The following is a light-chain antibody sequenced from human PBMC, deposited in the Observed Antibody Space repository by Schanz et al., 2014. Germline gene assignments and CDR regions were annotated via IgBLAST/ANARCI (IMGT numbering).Light chain of an antibody. Sequence: EIVLTQSPATLSLSPGERATLSCRASQSVSSHLAWYQQKPGQAPRLLIYNASKRATGIPDRFSGSGSGTDFTLSISRLEPEDFAVYYCQQRSNWPPMYSFGQGTKLEIK. CDR2: NAS. CDR1: QSVSSH. V-gene: IGKV3-11*01. J-gene: IGKJ2*03. CDR3: QQRSNWPPMYS.